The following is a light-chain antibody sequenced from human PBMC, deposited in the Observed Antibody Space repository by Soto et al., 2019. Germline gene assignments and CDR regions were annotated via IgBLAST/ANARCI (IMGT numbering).Light chain of an antibody. CDR1: SGSVSTCYY. CDR3: VLYMGSGIPGV. V-gene: IGLV8-61*01. Sequence: QTVVTQEPSFSVSPGGTVTLTCGLSSGSVSTCYYPSWYQQTPGQAPRTLIYSTNTRSSGVPDRFSGSILGNKAALTITGAQADDESDYYCVLYMGSGIPGVFGGGTKVTVL. J-gene: IGLJ3*02. CDR2: STN.